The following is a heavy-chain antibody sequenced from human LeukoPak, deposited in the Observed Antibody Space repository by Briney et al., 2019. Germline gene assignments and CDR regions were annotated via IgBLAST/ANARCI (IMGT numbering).Heavy chain of an antibody. Sequence: PGGSLRLSCAASGFTFDDYGMSWVRQAPGKGLEWVSGINWNGGSTVYADSVKGRFTISRDNAKNSLYLQMNSLRAEDTALYYCARGRGDYGGWYYYYYMDVWGKGTTVTVSS. CDR1: GFTFDDYG. V-gene: IGHV3-20*04. CDR3: ARGRGDYGGWYYYYYMDV. J-gene: IGHJ6*03. CDR2: INWNGGST. D-gene: IGHD4-23*01.